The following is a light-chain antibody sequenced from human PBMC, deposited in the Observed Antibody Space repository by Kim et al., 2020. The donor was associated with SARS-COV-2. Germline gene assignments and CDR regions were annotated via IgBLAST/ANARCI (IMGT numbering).Light chain of an antibody. CDR3: QVWDSSSDRPYV. CDR2: YDS. Sequence: PGETARITCGGDNIGSKSVHWYQQRPGQAPVLVIYYDSDRPSGIPERFAGSNSGNTATLSISRVGAGDEADYYCQVWDSSSDRPYVFGTGTKVTVL. V-gene: IGLV3-21*04. J-gene: IGLJ1*01. CDR1: NIGSKS.